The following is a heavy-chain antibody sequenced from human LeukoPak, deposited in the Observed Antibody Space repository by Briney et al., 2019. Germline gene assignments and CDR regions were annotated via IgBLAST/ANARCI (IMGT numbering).Heavy chain of an antibody. CDR1: GYTFTSYG. V-gene: IGHV1-2*02. CDR2: INPNSGDT. J-gene: IGHJ5*02. CDR3: ARGTLDP. Sequence: GASVKVSCKASGYTFTSYGISWVRQAPGQGLEWMGWINPNSGDTNYAQKFQGRVTMTRDTSVSTAYMELSRLRSDDTAVYYCARGTLDPWGQGTLVTVSS. D-gene: IGHD3/OR15-3a*01.